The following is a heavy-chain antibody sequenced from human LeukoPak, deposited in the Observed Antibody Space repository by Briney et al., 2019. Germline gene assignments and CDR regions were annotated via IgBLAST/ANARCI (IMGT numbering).Heavy chain of an antibody. Sequence: GGSLRLSCAASGFTFSSYEMNWVRQAPGKGLEWVSYISSSGSTKYYADSVKGRFTISRDNAKNSLYLQMNSLRAEDTAVYYCAREFRGVTRYFDYWGRGTLVTVSS. CDR2: ISSSGSTK. V-gene: IGHV3-48*03. D-gene: IGHD3-10*01. CDR3: AREFRGVTRYFDY. J-gene: IGHJ4*02. CDR1: GFTFSSYE.